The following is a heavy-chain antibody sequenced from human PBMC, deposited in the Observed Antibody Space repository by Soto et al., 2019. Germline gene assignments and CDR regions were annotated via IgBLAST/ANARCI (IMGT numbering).Heavy chain of an antibody. CDR1: GYTLTELS. CDR2: FDPEDGET. D-gene: IGHD3-10*01. J-gene: IGHJ4*02. CDR3: ATVRRGEWSDGGDRYYFDY. V-gene: IGHV1-24*01. Sequence: ASVKVSCKVSGYTLTELSRHWVRQAPGKGLEWMGGFDPEDGETIYAQKFQGRVTMTEDTSTDTAYMELSSLRSEDTAVYYCATVRRGEWSDGGDRYYFDYWGQGTLVTVSS.